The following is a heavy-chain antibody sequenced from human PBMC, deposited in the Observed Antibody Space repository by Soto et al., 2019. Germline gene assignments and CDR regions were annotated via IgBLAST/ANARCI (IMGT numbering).Heavy chain of an antibody. J-gene: IGHJ6*02. CDR2: NDSDGSST. D-gene: IGHD6-6*01. Sequence: EVQLVESGGGLVQPGGSLRLSCAASGFTFSSYWMHWVRQAPGKGLVWVSRNDSDGSSTTYADSVKGRFTISRDNAKNTLYLQMNSLRAEDTAVYYCARYSRSSAGYYFGMDVWGQGTTVTVSS. V-gene: IGHV3-74*01. CDR1: GFTFSSYW. CDR3: ARYSRSSAGYYFGMDV.